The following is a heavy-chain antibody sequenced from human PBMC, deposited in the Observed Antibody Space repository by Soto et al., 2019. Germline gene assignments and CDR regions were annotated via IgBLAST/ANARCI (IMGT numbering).Heavy chain of an antibody. Sequence: QVQLVESGGGVVQPGRSLRLSCAASGFTFSSYAMHWVRQAPDKGLEWVAVISYDGSNKYYADSVKGLFTISRDNSKNTLYLQMNSLGAEDTAVYYCARDAYGDYDHYFDYWGQGTLVIVSS. CDR2: ISYDGSNK. CDR1: GFTFSSYA. D-gene: IGHD4-17*01. CDR3: ARDAYGDYDHYFDY. V-gene: IGHV3-30-3*01. J-gene: IGHJ4*02.